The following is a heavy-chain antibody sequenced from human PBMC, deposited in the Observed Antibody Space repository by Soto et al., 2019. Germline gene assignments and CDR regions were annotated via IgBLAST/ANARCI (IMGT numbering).Heavy chain of an antibody. CDR2: ISGSGDSA. CDR3: ASRALPASISDSVVFDY. V-gene: IGHV3-23*01. CDR1: GFTFASYA. Sequence: EVQLLESGGGLVQPGGSLRLSCVASGFTFASYAMSWVRQAPGKGLEWVSAISGSGDSAYYADSAKGRFAMSRDNSKITLYLHMTSLRAEDTAVYYCASRALPASISDSVVFDYWGQGALVTVSS. D-gene: IGHD2-2*01. J-gene: IGHJ4*02.